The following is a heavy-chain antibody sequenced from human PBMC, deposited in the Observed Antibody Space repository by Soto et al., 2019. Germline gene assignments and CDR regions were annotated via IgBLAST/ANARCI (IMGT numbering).Heavy chain of an antibody. V-gene: IGHV1-69*13. J-gene: IGHJ4*02. D-gene: IGHD2-15*01. CDR3: ARDYGHDCSGGNCYFYF. CDR1: GGTFSRYG. CDR2: IIPLFGTA. Sequence: GASVKVSCKASGGTFSRYGINWVRQAPGHGLKWMGGIIPLFGTANYAQKFQGRVTINADESTSTAHMELRSLRSEDTAVYYCARDYGHDCSGGNCYFYFWGQGTLVTVSS.